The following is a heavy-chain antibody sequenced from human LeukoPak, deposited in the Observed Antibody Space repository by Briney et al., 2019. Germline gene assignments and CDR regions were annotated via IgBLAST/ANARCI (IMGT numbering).Heavy chain of an antibody. V-gene: IGHV4-61*01. J-gene: IGHJ3*02. Sequence: SETLSLTCTVSGGSVSSGSYYWSWIRQPPGKGLEWIGYIYYSGSTNYNPSLKSRVTISVDTSKNQFSLKLSSVTAADTAVYYCARDNRLWFGELRGNDAFDIWGQGTMVTVSS. CDR1: GGSVSSGSYY. CDR2: IYYSGST. CDR3: ARDNRLWFGELRGNDAFDI. D-gene: IGHD3-10*01.